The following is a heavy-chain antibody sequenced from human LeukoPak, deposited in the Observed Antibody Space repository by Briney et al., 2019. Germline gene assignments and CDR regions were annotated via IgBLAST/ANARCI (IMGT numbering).Heavy chain of an antibody. V-gene: IGHV3-23*01. CDR1: GFTFSSYG. CDR3: AKDVMVYAILSVQFDF. Sequence: GGSLRLSCVASGFTFSSYGISWVRQAPGKGLEWVSAISSTGGTTYYAESVKGHFTISRDNSKNTVYLQMNSLSAKDTAVYYCAKDVMVYAILSVQFDFWGQGTLVSVSS. CDR2: ISSTGGTT. J-gene: IGHJ4*02. D-gene: IGHD2-8*01.